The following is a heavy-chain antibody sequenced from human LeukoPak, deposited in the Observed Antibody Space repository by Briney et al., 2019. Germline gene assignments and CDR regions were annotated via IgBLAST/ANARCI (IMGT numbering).Heavy chain of an antibody. CDR3: ARVTMIVVVNWFDP. V-gene: IGHV4-34*01. Sequence: SETLSLTCAVYGGSFSGYYWSWIRQPPGKGLEWVGEINHSGSTNYNPSLKSRGTISVDTSKNQFSLKLSSVTAADTAVYYCARVTMIVVVNWFDPWGQGTLVTVSS. CDR2: INHSGST. D-gene: IGHD3-22*01. J-gene: IGHJ5*02. CDR1: GGSFSGYY.